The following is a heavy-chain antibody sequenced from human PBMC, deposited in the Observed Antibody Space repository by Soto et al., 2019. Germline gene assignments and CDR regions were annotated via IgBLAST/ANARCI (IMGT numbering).Heavy chain of an antibody. J-gene: IGHJ4*02. D-gene: IGHD2-2*01. CDR1: GYTFTGYY. V-gene: IGHV1-2*02. CDR2: INPNSGGT. Sequence: ASVKVSCKASGYTFTGYYMHWVRQAPGQGLEWMGWINPNSGGTNYAQKFQGRVTMTRDTSISTAYMELSRLRSDDTAVYYCASQTRIFVVVQAAMPFDYWGQGTLVTVSS. CDR3: ASQTRIFVVVQAAMPFDY.